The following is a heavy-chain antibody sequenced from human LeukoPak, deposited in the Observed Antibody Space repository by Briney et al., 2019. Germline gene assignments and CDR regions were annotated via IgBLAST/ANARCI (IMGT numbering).Heavy chain of an antibody. CDR3: AKDSEGYDY. V-gene: IGHV3-30*18. J-gene: IGHJ4*02. D-gene: IGHD3-22*01. CDR2: ISYDGSNK. Sequence: GSLSLSCAASGFTFISYGMHWVRQAPGKGLEWVAVISYDGSNKYYADSVKGRFTISRDNSKNTLYLQMNSLRAEDTAVYYCAKDSEGYDYWGQGTLVTVSS. CDR1: GFTFISYG.